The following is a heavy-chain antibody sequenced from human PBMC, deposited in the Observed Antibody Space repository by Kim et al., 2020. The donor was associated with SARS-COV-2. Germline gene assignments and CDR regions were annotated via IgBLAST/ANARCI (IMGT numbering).Heavy chain of an antibody. Sequence: TSAASAVKRRLTNSRDTAKNTLFLQMSSLRAEDTAVYYCARAAAGNWFDPWGQGTLVTVSS. J-gene: IGHJ5*02. D-gene: IGHD6-13*01. CDR2: T. V-gene: IGHV3-74*01. CDR3: ARAAAGNWFDP.